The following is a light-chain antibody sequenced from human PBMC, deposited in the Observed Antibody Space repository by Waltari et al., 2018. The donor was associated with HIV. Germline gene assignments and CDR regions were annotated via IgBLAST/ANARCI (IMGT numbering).Light chain of an antibody. CDR3: QHYGASPQYT. J-gene: IGKJ2*01. CDR1: QIVTSSS. CDR2: GAS. Sequence: EIVLTQSPDTLSLSPGEGATLSCRASQIVTSSSLAWYQRKPGQAPRLVIYGASSRANGIPDRFSGSGSGTDFTLTITRLEPEDFAVYYCQHYGASPQYTFGQGTKLEIK. V-gene: IGKV3-20*01.